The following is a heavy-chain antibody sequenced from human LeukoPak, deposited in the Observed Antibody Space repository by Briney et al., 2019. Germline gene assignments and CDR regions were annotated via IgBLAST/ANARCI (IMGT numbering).Heavy chain of an antibody. Sequence: ASVKVSCKASGYTFTGYYMHWVRQAPGQGLEWMGWINPNSGGTNYAQKFQGRVTMTRGTSISTAYMELSRLRSDDTAVYYCARAVGDSSGYSQDYWGQGTLVTVSS. CDR3: ARAVGDSSGYSQDY. J-gene: IGHJ4*02. D-gene: IGHD3-22*01. CDR1: GYTFTGYY. V-gene: IGHV1-2*02. CDR2: INPNSGGT.